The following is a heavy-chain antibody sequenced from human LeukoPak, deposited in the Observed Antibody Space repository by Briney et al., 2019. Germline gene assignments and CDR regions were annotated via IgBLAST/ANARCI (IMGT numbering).Heavy chain of an antibody. V-gene: IGHV3-48*03. CDR3: ARGGTVTYYFDH. D-gene: IGHD4-17*01. CDR1: GFNFSDYE. Sequence: PGGSLRLSCAASGFNFSDYEMNWLRQAPGKGLEWLSYTSTGGRTVKYADSEKGRFTISRDNARSSLYLQMTNLRVEDTAVYFCARGGTVTYYFDHWGQGILVAVSS. CDR2: TSTGGRTV. J-gene: IGHJ4*02.